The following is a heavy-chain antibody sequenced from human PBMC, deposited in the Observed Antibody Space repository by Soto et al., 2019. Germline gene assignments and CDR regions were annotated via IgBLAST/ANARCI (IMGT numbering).Heavy chain of an antibody. V-gene: IGHV3-30-3*01. D-gene: IGHD7-27*01. J-gene: IGHJ4*02. CDR2: ISYDGSNK. Sequence: QVQLVESGGGVVQPGRSLRLSCAASGFTFSSYAMHWVRQAPGKGLEWVAVISYDGSNKYYADSVKGRFTISRDNSKNTLYLQMNSLRAEDTAVYYCARDPDWMLTGAGSCFGYWGQGTLVTVSS. CDR3: ARDPDWMLTGAGSCFGY. CDR1: GFTFSSYA.